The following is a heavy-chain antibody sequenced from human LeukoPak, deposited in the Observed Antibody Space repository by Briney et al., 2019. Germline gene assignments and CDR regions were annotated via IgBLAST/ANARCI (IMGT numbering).Heavy chain of an antibody. J-gene: IGHJ4*02. CDR2: IYYSGST. CDR3: ARLSTYYDFWSGYDESYFDC. CDR1: GGSISSSSYY. D-gene: IGHD3-3*01. V-gene: IGHV4-39*01. Sequence: SETLSLTCTVSGGSISSSSYYWGWIRQPPGKGLEWIGSIYYSGSTYYNPSLKSRVTISVDTSKNQFSLKLSSVTAADTAVYYCARLSTYYDFWSGYDESYFDCWGQGTLVTVSS.